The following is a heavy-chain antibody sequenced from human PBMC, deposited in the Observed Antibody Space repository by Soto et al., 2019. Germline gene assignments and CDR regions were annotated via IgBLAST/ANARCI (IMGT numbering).Heavy chain of an antibody. CDR3: ARDGDGDYYHYFMDF. Sequence: ASVKVSCKASGYTFTSYGISWVRQAPGQGLEWMGWISAYNGNTNYAQKLQGRVTMTTDTSTSTAYMELRSLRSDDTAVYYCARDGDGDYYHYFMDFWGKGTTVIVSS. V-gene: IGHV1-18*01. CDR1: GYTFTSYG. D-gene: IGHD4-17*01. J-gene: IGHJ6*03. CDR2: ISAYNGNT.